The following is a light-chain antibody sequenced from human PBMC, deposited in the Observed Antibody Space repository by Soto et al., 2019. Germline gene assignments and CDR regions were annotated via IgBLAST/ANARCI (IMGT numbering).Light chain of an antibody. CDR1: QSVRNN. V-gene: IGKV3-15*01. J-gene: IGKJ5*01. Sequence: EIVMTQSPATLSVSPGERATLSCRASQSVRNNLAWYQQKPGQAPSLLIYGASTRATGIPARFSGSGSGTEFTLTINSLQSEDFAVYYCQQRRSWQVTFGQGTRLEIK. CDR3: QQRRSWQVT. CDR2: GAS.